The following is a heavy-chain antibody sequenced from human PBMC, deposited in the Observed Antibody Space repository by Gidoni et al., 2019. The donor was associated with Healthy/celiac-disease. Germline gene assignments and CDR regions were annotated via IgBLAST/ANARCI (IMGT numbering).Heavy chain of an antibody. Sequence: QVQLVQSGAEVKKPGASVKVSCKVSGYTLTELSMHWVRQAPGKGLEWRGGFDPEDGETIYAQKFQGRGTMTEDTSTDTAYMELSSLRSEDTAVYYCATGPTMVRGVTADYYGMDVWGQGTTVTVSS. CDR2: FDPEDGET. CDR3: ATGPTMVRGVTADYYGMDV. CDR1: GYTLTELS. D-gene: IGHD3-10*01. V-gene: IGHV1-24*01. J-gene: IGHJ6*02.